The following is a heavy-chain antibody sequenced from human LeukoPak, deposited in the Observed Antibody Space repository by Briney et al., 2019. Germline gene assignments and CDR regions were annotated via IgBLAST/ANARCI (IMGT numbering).Heavy chain of an antibody. CDR2: INPSGGST. J-gene: IGHJ4*02. V-gene: IGHV1-46*01. CDR3: ARVGVAGPFDY. Sequence: ASVKVSCKSSGYTLTNYYIQWVRQAPGQGLEWMGIINPSGGSTSYAQNFQGRVTMTRDASTSTVSMELSSLRSDDTAVYYCARVGVAGPFDYWGQGTLVTVSS. CDR1: GYTLTNYY. D-gene: IGHD6-19*01.